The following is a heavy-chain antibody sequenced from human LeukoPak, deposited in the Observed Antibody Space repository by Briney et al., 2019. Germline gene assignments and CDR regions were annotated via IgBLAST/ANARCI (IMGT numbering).Heavy chain of an antibody. D-gene: IGHD2-8*01. CDR3: ARTLTDVLMAIVD. Sequence: SETLSLTCTVSGYSISSGYYWGWIRQPPGKGLGGIGSIYHSGSTYYNPSLKSRVTISVDTSKNQFSLKLSSVTAADTAVYYCARTLTDVLMAIVDWGQGTLVTVSS. CDR1: GYSISSGYY. CDR2: IYHSGST. V-gene: IGHV4-38-2*02. J-gene: IGHJ4*02.